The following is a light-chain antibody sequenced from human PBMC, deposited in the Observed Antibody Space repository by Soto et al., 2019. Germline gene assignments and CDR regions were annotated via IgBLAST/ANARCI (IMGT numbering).Light chain of an antibody. CDR3: SSFAGSNSPYV. J-gene: IGLJ1*01. CDR1: SSDIGVFDF. CDR2: QVN. Sequence: QPVLTQPPSASGSPGQSVTISCTGTSSDIGVFDFVSWYQQHPGKAPKVIIYQVNKRPSGVPDRFSGSKSGNTASLTVSGLRPEDEADYFCSSFAGSNSPYVFGTGTKLTVL. V-gene: IGLV2-8*01.